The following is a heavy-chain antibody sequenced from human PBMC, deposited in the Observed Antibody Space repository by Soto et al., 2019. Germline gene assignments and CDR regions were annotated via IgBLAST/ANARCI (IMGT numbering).Heavy chain of an antibody. CDR2: KSYDGSNK. CDR3: AKDHGSYSPKVHFSGMDV. J-gene: IGHJ6*02. D-gene: IGHD1-26*01. CDR1: GFTFSSYG. V-gene: IGHV3-30*18. Sequence: PGGSLRLSCAASGFTFSSYGMHWVRQAPGKGLEWVAVKSYDGSNKYFADSVKGRFTISRDNSKNTLYLQMNSLRAEDTAVYYCAKDHGSYSPKVHFSGMDVWGQGTTVTVSS.